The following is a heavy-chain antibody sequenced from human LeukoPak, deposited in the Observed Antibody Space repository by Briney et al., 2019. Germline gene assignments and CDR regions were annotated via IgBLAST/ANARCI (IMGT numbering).Heavy chain of an antibody. CDR3: ARELQTYYYDSSGYYYSENWFDP. D-gene: IGHD3-22*01. J-gene: IGHJ5*02. Sequence: SETLSLTCTVSDNSISSRSYYWGWIRQPPGKGLEWIGSIYYSGSTYYNPSLKSRVTISVDTSKNQFSLKLSSVTAADTAVYYCARELQTYYYDSSGYYYSENWFDPWGQGTLVTVSS. V-gene: IGHV4-39*07. CDR2: IYYSGST. CDR1: DNSISSRSYY.